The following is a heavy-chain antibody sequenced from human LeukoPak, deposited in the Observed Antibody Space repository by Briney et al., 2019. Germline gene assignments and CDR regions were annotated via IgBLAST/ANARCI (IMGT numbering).Heavy chain of an antibody. D-gene: IGHD2-2*01. CDR2: IRQDGTDK. Sequence: GGSLRLSCAASGFAFSSYWMSWVRQAPGKGLEWVANIRQDGTDKQYVDSVKGRFTISRDNAKDSLFLQTDSLRAEDSAVCYCVRYSRSIMPAYWGQGTLVTVSS. V-gene: IGHV3-7*01. J-gene: IGHJ4*02. CDR1: GFAFSSYW. CDR3: VRYSRSIMPAY.